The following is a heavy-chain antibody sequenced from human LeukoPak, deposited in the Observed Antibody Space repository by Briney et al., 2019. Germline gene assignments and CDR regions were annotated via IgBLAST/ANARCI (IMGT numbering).Heavy chain of an antibody. Sequence: GGPLRLSCAASGFTFSSYAMSWVRQAPGKGLEWVSVIYSGGSTYYADSVKGRFTISRDNSKNTLYLQMNSLRAEDTAVYYCAKIDTDDFWSGYSPDDYWGQGTLVTVSS. CDR1: GFTFSSYA. J-gene: IGHJ4*02. D-gene: IGHD3-3*01. CDR3: AKIDTDDFWSGYSPDDY. V-gene: IGHV3-66*01. CDR2: IYSGGST.